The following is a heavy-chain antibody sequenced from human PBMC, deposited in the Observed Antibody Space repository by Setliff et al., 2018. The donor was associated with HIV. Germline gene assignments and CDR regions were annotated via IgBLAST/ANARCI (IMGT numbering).Heavy chain of an antibody. CDR2: ISAYNGNT. V-gene: IGHV1-18*01. CDR3: ARDPLKYYGSGSYYIPFDY. CDR1: GYTFTSYG. J-gene: IGHJ4*02. Sequence: ASVKVSCKASGYTFTSYGISWVRQAPGQGLEWMGWISAYNGNTNYAQRLQGRVTMTTDTSTSTAYMELRSLRSDDTAVYYCARDPLKYYGSGSYYIPFDYWGQGTLVTVSS. D-gene: IGHD3-10*01.